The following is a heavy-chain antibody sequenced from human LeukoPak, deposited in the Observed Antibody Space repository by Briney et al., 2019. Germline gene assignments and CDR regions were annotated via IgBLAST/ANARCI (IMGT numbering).Heavy chain of an antibody. CDR3: ARDSGITMVRGVPGSYYYYMDV. CDR2: IIPILGIA. J-gene: IGHJ6*03. V-gene: IGHV1-69*04. CDR1: GGTFSSYA. D-gene: IGHD3-10*01. Sequence: GASVKVSCKASGGTFSSYAISWVRQAPGQGLEWMGRIIPILGIANYAQKFQGRVTITADKSTSTAYMELSSQRSEDTAVYYCARDSGITMVRGVPGSYYYYMDVWGKGTTVTVSS.